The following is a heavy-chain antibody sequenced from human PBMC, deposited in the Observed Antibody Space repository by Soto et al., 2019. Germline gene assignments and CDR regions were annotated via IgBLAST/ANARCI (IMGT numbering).Heavy chain of an antibody. CDR2: IYKDGSI. D-gene: IGHD3-16*01. CDR1: GFTVGANY. Sequence: GGSLRLSCAASGFTVGANYMTWVRQAPGKGLEWVSVIYKDGSIYYEDSVKGRFTISRDNSKNTLYLQMNSLRDGDTGVYFCARILGGIDYWGQGTLVTVS. CDR3: ARILGGIDY. V-gene: IGHV3-66*01. J-gene: IGHJ4*02.